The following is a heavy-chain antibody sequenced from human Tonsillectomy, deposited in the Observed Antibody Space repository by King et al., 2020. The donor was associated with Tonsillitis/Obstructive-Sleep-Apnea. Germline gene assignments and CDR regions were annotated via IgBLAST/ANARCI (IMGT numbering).Heavy chain of an antibody. Sequence: VQLVESGGGLVQPGGSLRLSCAASGFTFSSYSMNWVRQAPGKGLEWVSYISSSSSTIYYADSVKGRFTISRDNAKNSLYLQMNSLRDEDTAVYYCARGRCNHYRNYGLDYWGQGTLVTVSS. D-gene: IGHD4-11*01. CDR3: ARGRCNHYRNYGLDY. CDR1: GFTFSSYS. CDR2: ISSSSSTI. V-gene: IGHV3-48*02. J-gene: IGHJ4*02.